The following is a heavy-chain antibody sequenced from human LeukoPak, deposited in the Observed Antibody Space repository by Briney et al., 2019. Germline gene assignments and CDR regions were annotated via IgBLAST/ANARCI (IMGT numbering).Heavy chain of an antibody. Sequence: PGGSLRLSCAASGFTFSIAWMTWVRQAPGKGLEWVGRIKSKTDGGTTDYAAPVKGRFTISRDDSKNTLYLQMNSLKTEDTAVYYCATDHEQWLVPHRYCGQGTLVTVSS. V-gene: IGHV3-15*01. J-gene: IGHJ4*02. D-gene: IGHD6-19*01. CDR3: ATDHEQWLVPHRY. CDR1: GFTFSIAW. CDR2: IKSKTDGGTT.